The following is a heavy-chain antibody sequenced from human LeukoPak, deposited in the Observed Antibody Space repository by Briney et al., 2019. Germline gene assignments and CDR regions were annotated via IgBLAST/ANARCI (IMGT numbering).Heavy chain of an antibody. CDR3: AFETYYYDSSGYEKPFDY. CDR2: IYYSGST. CDR1: GGSISSYY. D-gene: IGHD3-22*01. V-gene: IGHV4-59*12. J-gene: IGHJ4*02. Sequence: SGTLSLTCTVSGGSISSYYWSWIRQPPGKGLEWIGYIYYSGSTNYNPSLKSRVTISVDTSKNQFSLKLSSVTAADTAVYYCAFETYYYDSSGYEKPFDYWGQGTLVTVSS.